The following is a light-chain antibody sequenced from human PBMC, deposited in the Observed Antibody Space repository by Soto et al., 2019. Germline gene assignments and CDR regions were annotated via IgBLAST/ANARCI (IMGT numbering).Light chain of an antibody. CDR2: LGS. CDR1: QSLLHSNGYNY. J-gene: IGKJ4*01. V-gene: IGKV2-28*01. Sequence: DIVMTQSPLSLPVTPGEPASISCRSSQSLLHSNGYNYLDWYLQKPGQSPQLLIYLGSNRASEVPDRFSGSGSGTDFTLKISRVEAEDVGVYYCMQALQTPQLTFGGGTKVEIK. CDR3: MQALQTPQLT.